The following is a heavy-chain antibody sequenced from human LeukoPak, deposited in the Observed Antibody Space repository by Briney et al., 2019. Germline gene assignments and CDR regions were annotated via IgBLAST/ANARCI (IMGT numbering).Heavy chain of an antibody. V-gene: IGHV3-7*01. D-gene: IGHD4-17*01. CDR2: IKQDGSEK. CDR3: ARDRSVTTNRAEFHWYFDL. J-gene: IGHJ2*01. Sequence: GGSLRLSCAASGFTFSSYWMSWVRQAPGKGLEWVANIKQDGSEKYYVDSVKGRFTISRDNAKNSLYLQMNSLRAEDTAVYYCARDRSVTTNRAEFHWYFDLWGRGTLVTVSS. CDR1: GFTFSSYW.